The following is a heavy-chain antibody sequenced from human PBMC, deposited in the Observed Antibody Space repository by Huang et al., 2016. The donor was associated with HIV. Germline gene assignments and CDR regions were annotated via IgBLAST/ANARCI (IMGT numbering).Heavy chain of an antibody. CDR1: GYDFGRYG. Sequence: QVQLVQSGGAVMQPGASVRVSCKASGYDFGRYGMSWVRQAPGQGLEWMGWIGSARRDKSSAQKGQRRVTMTTDTSTTTTYMELRSLRSDDTAMYYCARDPYYSNRWKRNDASFLWGQGTMITVSS. J-gene: IGHJ3*01. D-gene: IGHD4-4*01. CDR3: ARDPYYSNRWKRNDASFL. CDR2: IGSARRDK. V-gene: IGHV1-18*01.